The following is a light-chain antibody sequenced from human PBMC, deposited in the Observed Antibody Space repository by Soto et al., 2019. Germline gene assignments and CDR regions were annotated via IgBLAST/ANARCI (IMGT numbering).Light chain of an antibody. CDR1: SSDVGGYNY. V-gene: IGLV2-14*01. CDR3: SSYTSSSTIHVV. CDR2: DVS. Sequence: QSALTQPASVSGSPGQSITISCTGTSSDVGGYNYVSWYQQHPGKAPKLMIYDVSNRPSGVSNRFSGSKSGNTASLTISGLQGEEEAGYSCSSYTSSSTIHVVFGGGTKLTVL. J-gene: IGLJ2*01.